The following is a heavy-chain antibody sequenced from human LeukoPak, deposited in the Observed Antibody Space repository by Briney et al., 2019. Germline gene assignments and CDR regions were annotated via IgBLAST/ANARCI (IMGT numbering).Heavy chain of an antibody. Sequence: PSETLSPTCTVSGGSISSTTYYWAWIRQPPGKGLEWIGSIYYSGSTYYNPSLMSRVTMSVDTSKNHFSLKLSSVTAADTAVYYCARAPADIVVVPAAIDAFDVWGQGTMVSVSS. CDR1: GGSISSTTYY. V-gene: IGHV4-39*07. J-gene: IGHJ3*01. D-gene: IGHD2-2*01. CDR2: IYYSGST. CDR3: ARAPADIVVVPAAIDAFDV.